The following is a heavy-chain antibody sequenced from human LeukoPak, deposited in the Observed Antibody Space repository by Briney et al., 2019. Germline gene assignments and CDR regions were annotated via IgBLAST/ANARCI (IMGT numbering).Heavy chain of an antibody. CDR1: GGSISSYY. V-gene: IGHV4-59*12. Sequence: SETLSLTCTVSGGSISSYYWSWVRQPPGKGLDWIGYIYYSGSTNYNPSLKSRVTMSVDTSKNQFSLKLSSVTAADTAVYHCARLFSGRYGEYWGQGTLVTVSS. J-gene: IGHJ4*02. CDR2: IYYSGST. D-gene: IGHD3-10*01. CDR3: ARLFSGRYGEY.